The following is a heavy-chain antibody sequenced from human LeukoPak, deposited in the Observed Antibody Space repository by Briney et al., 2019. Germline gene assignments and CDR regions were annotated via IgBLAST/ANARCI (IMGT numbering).Heavy chain of an antibody. D-gene: IGHD3-10*01. J-gene: IGHJ4*02. CDR3: ARAITMVRGVTEL. V-gene: IGHV1-69*05. Sequence: SSVKVSCKASGGTFSSYAISWVRQAPGQGLEWMGRIIPIFGTANYAQKFQGRVTIITDESTSTAHMELSSLRSEDTAVYYCARAITMVRGVTELWGQGTLVTVSS. CDR1: GGTFSSYA. CDR2: IIPIFGTA.